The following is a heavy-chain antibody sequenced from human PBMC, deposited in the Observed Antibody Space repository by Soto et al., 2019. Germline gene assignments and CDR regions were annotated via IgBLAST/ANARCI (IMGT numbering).Heavy chain of an antibody. D-gene: IGHD5-18*01. CDR1: GFTFSSYE. J-gene: IGHJ4*02. CDR2: ISSSGSTI. V-gene: IGHV3-48*03. CDR3: ARDRGKLQLWSNDVFDY. Sequence: GGSLRLSCAASGFTFSSYEMNWVRQAPGKGLEWVSYISSSGSTIYYADSVKGRFTISRDNAKNSLYLQMNSLRAEDTAVYYCARDRGKLQLWSNDVFDYWGQGTLVTVSS.